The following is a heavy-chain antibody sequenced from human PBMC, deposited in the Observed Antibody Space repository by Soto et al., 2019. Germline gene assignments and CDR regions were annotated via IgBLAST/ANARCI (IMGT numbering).Heavy chain of an antibody. CDR2: IYCNDYK. D-gene: IGHD6-25*01. V-gene: IGHV2-5*01. Sequence: GXTLVTPTQTLTXSCTFSGFSLTTSGVGVVWIRQPPGKAPEWLALIYCNDYKRYSPYLQSRLTITKDTSKNQVVLTLTNMDPLDTATYYCAHRLGSRGSFDYWGQGSLGTVS. CDR3: AHRLGSRGSFDY. CDR1: GFSLTTSGVG. J-gene: IGHJ4*02.